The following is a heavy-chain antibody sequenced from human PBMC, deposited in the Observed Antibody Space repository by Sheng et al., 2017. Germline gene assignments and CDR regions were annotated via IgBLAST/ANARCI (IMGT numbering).Heavy chain of an antibody. CDR2: IIPIFGTA. CDR1: GGTFSSYA. D-gene: IGHD3-3*01. Sequence: QVQLVQSGAEVKKPGSSVKVSCKASGGTFSSYAISWVRQAPGQGLEWMGGIIPIFGTANYAQKFQGRVTITTDESTSTAYMELSSLRSEDTAVYYCARDRSFGTISRYYYYYMDVWGKGTTVTVSS. V-gene: IGHV1-69*05. CDR3: ARDRSFGTISRYYYYYMDV. J-gene: IGHJ6*03.